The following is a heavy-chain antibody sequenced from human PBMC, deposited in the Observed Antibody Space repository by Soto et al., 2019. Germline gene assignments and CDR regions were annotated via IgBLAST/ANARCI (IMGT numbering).Heavy chain of an antibody. CDR2: INHSGST. Sequence: ETLSLTCAVYGGSFSGYYWSWIRQPPGKGLEWIGEINHSGSTNYNPSLKSRVTISVDTSKNQFSLKLSSVTAADTAVYYCARGSPSITMVRGVKYYYYGMDVWGQGTTVTVSS. D-gene: IGHD3-10*01. V-gene: IGHV4-34*01. J-gene: IGHJ6*02. CDR3: ARGSPSITMVRGVKYYYYGMDV. CDR1: GGSFSGYY.